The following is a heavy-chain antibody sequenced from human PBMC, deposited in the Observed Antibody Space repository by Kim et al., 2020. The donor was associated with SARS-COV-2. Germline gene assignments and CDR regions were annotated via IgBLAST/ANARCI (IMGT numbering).Heavy chain of an antibody. J-gene: IGHJ5*02. CDR2: TYYRSKWYN. V-gene: IGHV6-1*01. CDR1: GDSVSSNSAA. D-gene: IGHD6-19*01. Sequence: SQTLSLTCAISGDSVSSNSAAWNWIRQSPSRGLEWLGRTYYRSKWYNDYAVSVKSRITINPDTSKNQFSLQLNSVTPEDTAVYYCARVVGSGWSRKYNWFDPWGQGTLVTVSS. CDR3: ARVVGSGWSRKYNWFDP.